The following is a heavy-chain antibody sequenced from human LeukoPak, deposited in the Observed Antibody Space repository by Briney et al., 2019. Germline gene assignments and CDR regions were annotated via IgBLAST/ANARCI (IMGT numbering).Heavy chain of an antibody. Sequence: PGRSLRLSCAASGFTFSIYGMHWVRQPPGKGLEWVSIIWSDGTNKYYADSVKGRFTISRDNSKNTLYLQMNSLTVEDTATYYCARRGPGTHYVDFWGQGTLVTVSS. CDR2: IWSDGTNK. J-gene: IGHJ4*02. D-gene: IGHD1-26*01. CDR1: GFTFSIYG. CDR3: ARRGPGTHYVDF. V-gene: IGHV3-33*01.